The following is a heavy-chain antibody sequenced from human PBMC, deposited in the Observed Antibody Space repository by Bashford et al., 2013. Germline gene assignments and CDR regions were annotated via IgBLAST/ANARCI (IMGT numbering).Heavy chain of an antibody. D-gene: IGHD1-1*01. CDR1: GGSVSSGYYY. Sequence: SETLSLTCTVSGGSVSSGYYYWSWIRQPPGKGLEWIGYIYYSGSTNYNPSLKSRVTISVDTSKNQFSLNLNTVTAADTAVYFCARHSDHDPNVDSFDIVGPGDNGHRLL. CDR2: IYYSGST. CDR3: ARHSDHDPNVDSFDI. J-gene: IGHJ3*02. V-gene: IGHV4-61*01.